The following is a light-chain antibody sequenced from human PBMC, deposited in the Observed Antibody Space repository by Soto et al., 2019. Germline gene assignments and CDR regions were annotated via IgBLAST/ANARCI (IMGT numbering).Light chain of an antibody. J-gene: IGKJ1*01. CDR3: QQYHNLWT. V-gene: IGKV3-15*01. CDR2: RAS. Sequence: EIVMTQSPATLSMSPGDRATLSCTASHYVYSNVAWFQQRPGQAPRLLIYRASARATGTPARFSGSGSGTEFTLTITSLQSEDFVVYYCQQYHNLWTFGQGTEVEIK. CDR1: HYVYSN.